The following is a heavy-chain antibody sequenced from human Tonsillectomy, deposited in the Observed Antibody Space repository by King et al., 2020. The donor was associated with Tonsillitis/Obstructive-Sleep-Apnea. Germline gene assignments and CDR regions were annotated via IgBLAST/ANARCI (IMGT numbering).Heavy chain of an antibody. J-gene: IGHJ4*02. CDR2: ISSSSSYT. D-gene: IGHD2-2*02. CDR1: GFTFSDYY. CDR3: ARAPYCSSTSCYTGLDY. Sequence: VQLVESGGGLVKPGGSLRLSCAAPGFTFSDYYMTWIRQAPGTGLEWVSYISSSSSYTSYADSVKGRFTISRDNAKNSLYLQMNSLRAEDTAVYYCARAPYCSSTSCYTGLDYWGQGTLVTVSS. V-gene: IGHV3-11*05.